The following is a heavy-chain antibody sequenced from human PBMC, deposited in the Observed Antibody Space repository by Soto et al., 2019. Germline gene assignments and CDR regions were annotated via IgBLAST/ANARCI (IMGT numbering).Heavy chain of an antibody. CDR3: ARVYSRGSSGWWEANGDGNYYGMDV. CDR1: GGSISSCCYY. D-gene: IGHD6-19*01. Sequence: SETLSLTCPVSGGSISSCCYYWSWLRQHPGKGLEWIGYIYYSGSTYYNPSLKSRVTISVDTSKNQFSLKLSSVTAADTAVYYCARVYSRGSSGWWEANGDGNYYGMDVWGQGTTVTV. V-gene: IGHV4-61*01. J-gene: IGHJ6*02. CDR2: IYYSGST.